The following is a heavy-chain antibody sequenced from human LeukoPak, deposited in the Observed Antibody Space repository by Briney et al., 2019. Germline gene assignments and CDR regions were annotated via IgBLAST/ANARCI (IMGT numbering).Heavy chain of an antibody. Sequence: QPGGSLRLSCAASGFTFSSYAMSWVRQAPGKGLEWVSAISGSGGSTYYADSVKGRFTISRDNAKNSLYLQMNSLRAEDTAVYYCAREEKFYSSWAYYYYYYMDVWGKGTTVTVSS. CDR2: ISGSGGST. J-gene: IGHJ6*03. V-gene: IGHV3-23*01. CDR1: GFTFSSYA. CDR3: AREEKFYSSWAYYYYYYMDV. D-gene: IGHD4-11*01.